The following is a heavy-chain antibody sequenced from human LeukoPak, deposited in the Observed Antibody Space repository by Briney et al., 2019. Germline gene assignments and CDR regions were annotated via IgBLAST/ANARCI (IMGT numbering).Heavy chain of an antibody. CDR3: ARDFWVTTVSTPDY. Sequence: ASVQVSCKASGYTFTRYYMHWVRQAPGQGLEWMGIINPRGGSTSYAQKFQGRVTMTRDTSTSTVYVELSSLRSEDTAVYYCARDFWVTTVSTPDYWGQGTLVTVSS. CDR1: GYTFTRYY. CDR2: INPRGGST. J-gene: IGHJ4*02. V-gene: IGHV1-46*01. D-gene: IGHD4-11*01.